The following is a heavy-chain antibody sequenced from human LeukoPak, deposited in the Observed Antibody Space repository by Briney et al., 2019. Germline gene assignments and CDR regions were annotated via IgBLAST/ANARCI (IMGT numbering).Heavy chain of an antibody. D-gene: IGHD2-2*01. CDR2: ITSASTTI. J-gene: IGHJ6*02. CDR1: GFTFSSYA. V-gene: IGHV3-48*02. Sequence: GSLRLSCAASGFTFSSYAMGWVRQAPGKGLEWVSFITSASTTIYYADSVKGRFTISRDNAKNSLYLQMNSLRDEDTAVFYCAKAPQVVVVPAAIYYYYGMDVWGQGTTVTVSS. CDR3: AKAPQVVVVPAAIYYYYGMDV.